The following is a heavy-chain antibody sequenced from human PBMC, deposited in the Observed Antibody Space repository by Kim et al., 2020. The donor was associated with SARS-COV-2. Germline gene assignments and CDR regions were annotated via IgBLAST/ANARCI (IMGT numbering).Heavy chain of an antibody. D-gene: IGHD3-22*01. Sequence: SETLSLTCTVSGGSITSGGYYWSWIRQHPGKGLEWIGYIYYSGSTYYNPSLKSRFTISVDTSKNQFSLKLSSVTAADTAVYYCARGRTGSCYYYDAYFDYWGQGTLVTVSS. CDR2: IYYSGST. CDR1: GGSITSGGYY. CDR3: ARGRTGSCYYYDAYFDY. J-gene: IGHJ4*02. V-gene: IGHV4-31*03.